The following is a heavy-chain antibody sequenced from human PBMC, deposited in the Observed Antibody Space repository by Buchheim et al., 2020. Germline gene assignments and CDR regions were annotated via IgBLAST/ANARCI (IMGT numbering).Heavy chain of an antibody. CDR3: ARSNYYDSSGYYGLWDY. CDR2: IWYDGSNK. CDR1: GFTFSSYG. Sequence: QVQLVESGGGVVQPGRSLRLSCAASGFTFSSYGMHWVRQAPGKGLEWVAAIWYDGSNKYYADSVKGRFTISRDNSKNTLYLQMNSLRAEDTAVYYCARSNYYDSSGYYGLWDYWGQGTL. J-gene: IGHJ4*02. V-gene: IGHV3-33*01. D-gene: IGHD3-22*01.